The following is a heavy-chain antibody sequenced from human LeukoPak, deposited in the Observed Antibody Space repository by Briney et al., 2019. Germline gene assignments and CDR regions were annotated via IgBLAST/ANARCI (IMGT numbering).Heavy chain of an antibody. V-gene: IGHV4-39*01. Sequence: SETLSLTCTVSGGSISSSSYYWGWIRQPPGKGLEWIGSIYYSGSTYYNPSLKSRVTISVDTSKNQFSLKLSSVTAADTAVYYCARHTVQLDQYNWFDPWGQGTLVTVSS. J-gene: IGHJ5*02. CDR1: GGSISSSSYY. CDR2: IYYSGST. CDR3: ARHTVQLDQYNWFDP. D-gene: IGHD1-1*01.